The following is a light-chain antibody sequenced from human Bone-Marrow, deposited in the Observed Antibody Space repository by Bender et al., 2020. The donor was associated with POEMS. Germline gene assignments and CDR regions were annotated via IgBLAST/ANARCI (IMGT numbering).Light chain of an antibody. V-gene: IGLV7-46*01. J-gene: IGLJ2*01. CDR2: HTS. CDR1: TGPVTSDHY. Sequence: QAVVTQEPSLTVSPGGTVTLTCGSSTGPVTSDHYPYWFRQKPGQAPTTLIYHTSNRYTSTPTRFSGSLLGGKAALTLSGAQPEDEADYDCSLPYGGTHPDFGARTKLTVL. CDR3: SLPYGGTHPD.